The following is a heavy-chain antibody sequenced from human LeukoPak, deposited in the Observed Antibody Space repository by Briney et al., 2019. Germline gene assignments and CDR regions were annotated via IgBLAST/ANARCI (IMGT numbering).Heavy chain of an antibody. CDR1: GGSMNTYF. Sequence: KSSETLSLMCIASGGSMNTYFWSWIRQPPGKGLEWIGYIYYSGSTNYNPSLKSRVTISVDTSKNQFSLKLSSVTAADTAVYYCARTGGKYQLLFGNYYFDYWGQGTLVTVSS. J-gene: IGHJ4*02. V-gene: IGHV4-59*01. CDR3: ARTGGKYQLLFGNYYFDY. CDR2: IYYSGST. D-gene: IGHD2-2*01.